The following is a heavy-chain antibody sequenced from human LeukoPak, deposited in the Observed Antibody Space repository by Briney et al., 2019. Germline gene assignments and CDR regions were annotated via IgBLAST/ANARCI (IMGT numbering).Heavy chain of an antibody. J-gene: IGHJ4*02. D-gene: IGHD4-17*01. V-gene: IGHV3-21*01. CDR2: ISSSSRHI. CDR3: ARAETTVTTPFDY. Sequence: GGSLRLSCAASGFTFSSYTMNWVRPAPGKGLEWVSSISSSSRHINYADSVKGRFTISRDNAKNSLYLQMNTLRAEDTAIYYCARAETTVTTPFDYWGQRTLVTVSS. CDR1: GFTFSSYT.